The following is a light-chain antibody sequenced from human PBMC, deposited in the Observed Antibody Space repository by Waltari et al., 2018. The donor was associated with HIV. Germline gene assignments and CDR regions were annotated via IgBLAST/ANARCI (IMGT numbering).Light chain of an antibody. Sequence: QSVLTQPPSASETPGQRVTISCSGSSSNIGSTYVYWYQQLPGTAPKCLMYSTDQGPSGGPDRFSGSKSGTSASLAISGLQSEDEADYYCATWDDSLSGPVFGGGTKVTVV. CDR2: STD. CDR1: SSNIGSTY. V-gene: IGLV1-47*02. J-gene: IGLJ3*02. CDR3: ATWDDSLSGPV.